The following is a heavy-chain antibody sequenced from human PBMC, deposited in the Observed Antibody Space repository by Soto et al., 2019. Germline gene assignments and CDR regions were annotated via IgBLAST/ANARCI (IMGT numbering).Heavy chain of an antibody. CDR2: IRSKGYGGTA. V-gene: IGHV3-49*03. CDR1: GFTFADFA. Sequence: EVQLVESGGGLVQPGRSLRLSCAASGFTFADFAVIWFRQAPGKGLEWVALIRSKGYGGTADYAASVEGRFSVSRYDSKGSAFLQMNSLKVEDAAVYYCTRENAAVWYLHPWGRGTMVAVSS. J-gene: IGHJ2*01. D-gene: IGHD1-1*01. CDR3: TRENAAVWYLHP.